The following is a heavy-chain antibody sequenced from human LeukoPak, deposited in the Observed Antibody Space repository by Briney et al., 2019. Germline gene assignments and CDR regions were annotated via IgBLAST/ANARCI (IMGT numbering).Heavy chain of an antibody. CDR2: IYYSGST. CDR1: GGSISSYY. V-gene: IGHV4-59*01. J-gene: IGHJ6*03. CDR3: ATYCSSTSCYPYMDV. Sequence: SETLSLTCTVSGGSISSYYWSWIRQPPGKGLEWIGYIYYSGSTNYNPSLESRVTISVDTSKSQFSLKLSSVTAADTAVYYCATYCSSTSCYPYMDVWGKGTTVTVSS. D-gene: IGHD2-2*01.